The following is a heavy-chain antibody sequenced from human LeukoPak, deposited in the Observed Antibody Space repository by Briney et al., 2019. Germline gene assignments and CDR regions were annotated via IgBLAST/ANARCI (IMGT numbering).Heavy chain of an antibody. D-gene: IGHD2-21*01. CDR3: ARDGIGDYYMDV. V-gene: IGHV3-30*04. Sequence: PGRSLRLSCAASGFTFSSYAMHWVRQAPGKGLEWVAVISYDGSNKYYADSVKGRFTISRDNSKNTLYLQMNSLRAEDTAVYYCARDGIGDYYMDVWGKGTTVTISS. CDR1: GFTFSSYA. CDR2: ISYDGSNK. J-gene: IGHJ6*03.